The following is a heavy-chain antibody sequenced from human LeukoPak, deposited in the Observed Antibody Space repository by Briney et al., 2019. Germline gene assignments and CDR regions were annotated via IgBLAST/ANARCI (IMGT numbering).Heavy chain of an antibody. CDR1: GGSISSYY. CDR2: IYYSGST. Sequence: SETLSLTCTVSGGSISSYYWSWIRQPPGKGLKWIGYIYYSGSTNYNPSLKSRVTISVDTSKNQFSLKLSSVTAADTAVYYCARGTITTVTDSWGPGTLVTVSS. V-gene: IGHV4-59*08. CDR3: ARGTITTVTDS. J-gene: IGHJ4*02. D-gene: IGHD4-17*01.